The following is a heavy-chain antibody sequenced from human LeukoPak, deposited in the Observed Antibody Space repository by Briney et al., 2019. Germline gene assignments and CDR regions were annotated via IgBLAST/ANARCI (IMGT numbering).Heavy chain of an antibody. D-gene: IGHD3-10*01. CDR1: GYTFTSYA. J-gene: IGHJ4*02. CDR2: INAGNGNT. Sequence: ASVKVSCKASGYTFTSYAMHWVRQAPGQRLEWMGWINAGNGNTKYSQKFQGRVTITRDTSASTAYMELSSLRSEDTAVYYCARDGPLLYGSGRHPARKGFDYWGQGTLVSVSS. V-gene: IGHV1-3*01. CDR3: ARDGPLLYGSGRHPARKGFDY.